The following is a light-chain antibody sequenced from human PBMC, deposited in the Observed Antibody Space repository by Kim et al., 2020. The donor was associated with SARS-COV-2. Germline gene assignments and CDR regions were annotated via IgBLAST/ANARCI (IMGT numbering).Light chain of an antibody. CDR3: GTWDSSLRVV. CDR2: DNN. J-gene: IGLJ2*01. Sequence: PGQKVAPSCAGSGSNIGNTYVSWYQQLPGTAPKLLIYDNNKRPSGIPDRFSGSKSGTSATLGITGLQTGDEADYYCGTWDSSLRVVFGGGTQLTVL. V-gene: IGLV1-51*01. CDR1: GSNIGNTY.